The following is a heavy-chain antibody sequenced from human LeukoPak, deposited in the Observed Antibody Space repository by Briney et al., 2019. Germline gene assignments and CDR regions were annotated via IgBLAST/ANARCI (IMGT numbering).Heavy chain of an antibody. CDR2: ISGSGGST. D-gene: IGHD2-2*01. CDR1: GFTFSSYA. J-gene: IGHJ4*02. V-gene: IGHV3-23*01. CDR3: ATAYCSSTSCYDYQAHGASDY. Sequence: GGSLRLSCAASGFTFSSYAMSWVRQAPGKGLEWVSAISGSGGSTYYADSVKGRFTISRDNSKNTLYLQMNSLRAEDTAVYYCATAYCSSTSCYDYQAHGASDYWGQGTLVTVSS.